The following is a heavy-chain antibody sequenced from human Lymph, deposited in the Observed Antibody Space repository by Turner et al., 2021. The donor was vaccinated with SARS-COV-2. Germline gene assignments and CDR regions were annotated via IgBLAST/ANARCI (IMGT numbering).Heavy chain of an antibody. D-gene: IGHD6-19*01. CDR3: ARRRQWLVHWYFDL. V-gene: IGHV4-39*01. J-gene: IGHJ2*01. CDR1: GGPISSSRYY. CDR2: MYYSGST. Sequence: QLQLQESGQGPVKPSETLSLPCTVSGGPISSSRYYWGWIRQPPGKGLEWIGSMYYSGSTYYKPSLKCRVTRSVDTSKNQYSLKLSSVTAADTAVYYCARRRQWLVHWYFDLWGRGTLVTVSS.